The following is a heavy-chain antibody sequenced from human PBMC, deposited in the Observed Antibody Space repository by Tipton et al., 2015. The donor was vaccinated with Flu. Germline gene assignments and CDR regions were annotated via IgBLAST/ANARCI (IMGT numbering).Heavy chain of an antibody. J-gene: IGHJ5*02. CDR1: GFTFSNFE. CDR2: ISGGGHTI. V-gene: IGHV3-48*03. CDR3: ARFAGGP. Sequence: VQSGGSLRLSCAASGFTFSNFEMNWVRQAPGKGLEWVSYISGGGHTIYYADSVKGRFTISRDNAKNSLYLQVHSLRAEDTAVYHCARFAGGPWGQGTLVTVSS. D-gene: IGHD3-16*01.